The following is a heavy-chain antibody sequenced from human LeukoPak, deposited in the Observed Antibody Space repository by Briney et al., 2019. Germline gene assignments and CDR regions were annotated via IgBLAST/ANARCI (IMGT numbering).Heavy chain of an antibody. D-gene: IGHD2-15*01. Sequence: ASVKVSCKASGYTFTSYGISWVRQAPGQGLEWMGWISAYNGNTNYAQKLQGRVTMTTDTSTSTAYMELRSLRSDDTAVYYCARDLSPYCSGGSCYISRYYYYYYMDVWGKGTTVTVSS. J-gene: IGHJ6*03. CDR3: ARDLSPYCSGGSCYISRYYYYYYMDV. CDR2: ISAYNGNT. V-gene: IGHV1-18*01. CDR1: GYTFTSYG.